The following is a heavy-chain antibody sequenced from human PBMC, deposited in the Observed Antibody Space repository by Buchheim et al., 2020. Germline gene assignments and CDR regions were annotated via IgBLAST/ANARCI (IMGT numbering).Heavy chain of an antibody. V-gene: IGHV4-39*01. D-gene: IGHD4-17*01. CDR1: GGSISSSSYN. Sequence: QLQLQESGPGLVKPSETLSLTCTVSGGSISSSSYNWGWIRQPPGKGLEWLGSIYYSGTTYYNPSLKSRVTVSVDASKNQFSLKLSSVTAADTAVYYCVRLDYGRIDCWGQGTL. CDR3: VRLDYGRIDC. CDR2: IYYSGTT. J-gene: IGHJ4*02.